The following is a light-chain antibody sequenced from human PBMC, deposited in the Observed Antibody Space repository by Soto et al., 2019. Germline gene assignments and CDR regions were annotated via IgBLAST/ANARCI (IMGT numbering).Light chain of an antibody. CDR2: GAS. Sequence: EILMTQSPATLSVSPGERATLSCRASQSVSSYLAWYQQKPGQAPRLLIYGASTGATGIPARFSASGSGTEFILTISSLQSEDFAVYYCQQLNSYPYTFGQGTKLEIK. J-gene: IGKJ2*01. CDR1: QSVSSY. CDR3: QQLNSYPYT. V-gene: IGKV3-15*01.